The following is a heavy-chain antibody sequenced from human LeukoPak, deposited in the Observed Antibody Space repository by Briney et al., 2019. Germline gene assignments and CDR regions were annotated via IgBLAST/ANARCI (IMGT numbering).Heavy chain of an antibody. Sequence: SETLSLTCTVSGGSINSSSYYWGWIRQPPGKGLEWTGSIYYSGSTYYNPSLKSRVTIFVDTSKNQFSLKLSSVTAADTAVYYCARDFYYYDSSGATYYYYYGMDVWGQGTTVTVSS. V-gene: IGHV4-39*02. D-gene: IGHD3-22*01. CDR1: GGSINSSSYY. J-gene: IGHJ6*02. CDR3: ARDFYYYDSSGATYYYYYGMDV. CDR2: IYYSGST.